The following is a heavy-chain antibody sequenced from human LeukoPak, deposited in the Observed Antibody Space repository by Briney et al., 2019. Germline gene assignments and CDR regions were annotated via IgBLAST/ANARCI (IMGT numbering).Heavy chain of an antibody. D-gene: IGHD2-15*01. CDR3: VSGRRYFDN. Sequence: GGSLRLSCVASGFTFRSDVMRWVRQAPGKGLEWVSSIGPRGDTYYIDSVKGRFTISRDNSKNTLCLQMSGLRADDTAIYYCVSGRRYFDNWGQGTLVTVSS. CDR2: IGPRGDT. V-gene: IGHV3-23*01. CDR1: GFTFRSDV. J-gene: IGHJ4*02.